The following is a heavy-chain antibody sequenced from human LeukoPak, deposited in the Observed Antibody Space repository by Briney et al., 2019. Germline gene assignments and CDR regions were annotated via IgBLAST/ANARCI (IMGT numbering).Heavy chain of an antibody. CDR3: ARGSSVVPAALPYYYGMDV. CDR2: INHSGST. V-gene: IGHV4-34*01. D-gene: IGHD2-2*01. CDR1: GGSFSGYY. Sequence: PSETLSLTCAVYGGSFSGYYWSWIRQPPGKGLEWIGEINHSGSTNYNPSLKRRVTISVDTSKNQFSLKLSSVTAADTAVYYCARGSSVVPAALPYYYGMDVWGQGTTVTVSS. J-gene: IGHJ6*02.